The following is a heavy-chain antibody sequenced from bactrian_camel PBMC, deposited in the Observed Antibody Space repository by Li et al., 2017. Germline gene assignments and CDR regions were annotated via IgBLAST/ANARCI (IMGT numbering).Heavy chain of an antibody. V-gene: IGHV3S55*01. CDR2: IYGDRR. D-gene: IGHD1*01. CDR3: AARWGIDCPPEKERYTY. J-gene: IGHJ4*01. Sequence: HVQLVESGGGSVQAGGPLRFSCVASGFTSGSGCMGWFRQAPGKEREWVAGIYGDRRHYDDSVKGRFTISRDNAKNTLYLQMNSLNPEDTAMYFCAARWGIDCPPEKERYTYWAQGNQVTVS. CDR1: GFTSGSGC.